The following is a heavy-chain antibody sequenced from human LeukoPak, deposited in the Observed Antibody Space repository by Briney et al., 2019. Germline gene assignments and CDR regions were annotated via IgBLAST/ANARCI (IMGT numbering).Heavy chain of an antibody. CDR1: GFTVSSNH. V-gene: IGHV3-53*01. Sequence: PGGSLRLSCAAPGFTVSSNHMGWVRQAPGKGLEWVSVIYSGGSTDYADSVKGRFTISRDILKNTLYLQMNSLRAEDTAVYYCARGPAGYNWGQGTLVTVSS. CDR3: ARGPAGYN. J-gene: IGHJ4*02. CDR2: IYSGGST. D-gene: IGHD1-1*01.